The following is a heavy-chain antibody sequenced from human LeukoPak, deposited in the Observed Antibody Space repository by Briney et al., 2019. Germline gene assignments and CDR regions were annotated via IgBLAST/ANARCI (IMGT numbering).Heavy chain of an antibody. V-gene: IGHV4-61*09. CDR3: ARAPSYFVMANY. CDR2: IYTRGST. D-gene: IGHD3-10*02. Sequence: SETLSLTCTVSGCSISSGYYYWSWIRQPAGKGLEWIVHIYTRGSTSYNPSLKTRVTMSVDTSKNPFCLKLSSVTAAETAVYYCARAPSYFVMANYWGQGTLVTVSS. CDR1: GCSISSGYYY. J-gene: IGHJ4*02.